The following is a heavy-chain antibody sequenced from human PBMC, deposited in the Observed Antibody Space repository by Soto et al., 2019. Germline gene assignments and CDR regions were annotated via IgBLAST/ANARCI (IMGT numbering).Heavy chain of an antibody. CDR3: AREAREAGTDY. CDR1: GFTFSSYW. J-gene: IGHJ4*02. CDR2: IKQEGSEK. Sequence: LRLSCAASGFTFSSYWMSWVRQAPGKGLEWVANIKQEGSEKYYVDSVKGRFTISRDNAKNSLYLEMNSLRAEDTAVYYCAREAREAGTDYWGQGTLVTVSS. V-gene: IGHV3-7*03. D-gene: IGHD6-19*01.